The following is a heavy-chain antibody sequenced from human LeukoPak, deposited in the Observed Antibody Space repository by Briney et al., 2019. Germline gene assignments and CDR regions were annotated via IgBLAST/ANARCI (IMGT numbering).Heavy chain of an antibody. D-gene: IGHD5-18*01. CDR2: ISYDGSRT. J-gene: IGHJ4*02. Sequence: PGGSLRLSCAASGFIFSTFGMHWVRQAPGKGLEWVALISYDGSRTYYADSMRGRFTISRDDSKSTLYLQLNSLRPEDTAVYYCAKDSHIQLSLEGVDYWGQGTLVTVSS. V-gene: IGHV3-30*18. CDR3: AKDSHIQLSLEGVDY. CDR1: GFIFSTFG.